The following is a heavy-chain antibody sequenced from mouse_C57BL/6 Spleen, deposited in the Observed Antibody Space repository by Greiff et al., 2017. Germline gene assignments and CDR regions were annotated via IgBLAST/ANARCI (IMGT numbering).Heavy chain of an antibody. CDR1: GFTFSSYG. Sequence: EVQGVESGGDLVKPGGSLKLSCAASGFTFSSYGMSWVRQTPDKRLEWVATISSGGSYTYYPDSVKGRFTISRDNAKNTLYLQMSSLKSEDTAMYYCARLVGYDVYFDYWGQGTTLTVSS. V-gene: IGHV5-6*01. CDR3: ARLVGYDVYFDY. J-gene: IGHJ2*01. D-gene: IGHD2-2*01. CDR2: ISSGGSYT.